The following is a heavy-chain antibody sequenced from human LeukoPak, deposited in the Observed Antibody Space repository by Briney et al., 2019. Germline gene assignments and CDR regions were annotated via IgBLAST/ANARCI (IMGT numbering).Heavy chain of an antibody. CDR3: AAIDY. J-gene: IGHJ4*02. CDR1: GFTFDDYA. CDR2: TSWNSGSI. Sequence: GGSLRLSCAASGFTFDDYAMHWVRQAPGKGLEWVSGTSWNSGSIGYADSVKGRFTISRDNAKNSLYLQMNSLRAEDTALYYCAAIDYWGQGTLVTVSS. V-gene: IGHV3-9*01.